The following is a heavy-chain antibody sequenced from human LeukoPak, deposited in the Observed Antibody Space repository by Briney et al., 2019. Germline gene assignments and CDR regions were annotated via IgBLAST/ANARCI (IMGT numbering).Heavy chain of an antibody. CDR3: ARVNGPPYYYYGMDV. V-gene: IGHV1-69*02. D-gene: IGHD1-14*01. Sequence: SVKVSCKASGGTFSSYTISWVRQAPGQGLEWMGRVIPILGIANYAQKFQGRVTITADKSTSTAYMELSSLRSEDTAVYYCARVNGPPYYYYGMDVWGQGTTVTVSS. J-gene: IGHJ6*02. CDR1: GGTFSSYT. CDR2: VIPILGIA.